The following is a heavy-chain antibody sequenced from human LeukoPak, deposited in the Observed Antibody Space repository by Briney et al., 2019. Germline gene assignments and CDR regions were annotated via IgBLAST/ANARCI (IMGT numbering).Heavy chain of an antibody. CDR1: GVSISSFY. CDR2: IYTSGST. V-gene: IGHV4-4*07. CDR3: ARGPRSSGAYSFDY. J-gene: IGHJ4*02. D-gene: IGHD6-19*01. Sequence: SETLSLTCTVSGVSISSFYWSWIRQPAGEGLEWIGRIYTSGSTNYNPSLKSRVTVSVDTSKNQFSLKLTSVTAADTAVYYCARGPRSSGAYSFDYWGQGTLVTVSS.